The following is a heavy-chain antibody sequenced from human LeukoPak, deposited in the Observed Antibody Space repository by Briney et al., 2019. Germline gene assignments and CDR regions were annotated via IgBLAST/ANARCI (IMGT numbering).Heavy chain of an antibody. CDR3: ARDQRYSYGPGFDY. CDR2: IYTSGST. D-gene: IGHD5-18*01. Sequence: SETLSLTCSVSGGSINSDYWSWIRQPAGKGLEWIGRIYTSGSTNYNPSLKSRVTMSVDTSKNQFSLKLSSVTAADTAVYYCARDQRYSYGPGFDYWGQGTLVTVSS. CDR1: GGSINSDY. J-gene: IGHJ4*02. V-gene: IGHV4-4*07.